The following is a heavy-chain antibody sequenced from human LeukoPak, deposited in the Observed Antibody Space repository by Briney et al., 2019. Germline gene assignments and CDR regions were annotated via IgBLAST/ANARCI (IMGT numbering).Heavy chain of an antibody. V-gene: IGHV3-21*01. J-gene: IGHJ6*03. Sequence: PGGSLRLSCAASGFTVSSNYMSWVRQAPGKGLEGVSSISSSSSYIYYADSVKGRFTISRDNAKNSLYLQMNSLRAEDTAVYYCAREDSRTENYYYYYMDVWGKGTTVTISS. CDR2: ISSSSSYI. CDR1: GFTVSSNY. D-gene: IGHD6-13*01. CDR3: AREDSRTENYYYYYMDV.